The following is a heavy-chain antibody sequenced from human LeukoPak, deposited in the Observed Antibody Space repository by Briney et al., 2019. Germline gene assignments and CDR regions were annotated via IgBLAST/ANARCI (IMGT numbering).Heavy chain of an antibody. CDR2: ISSSSSYI. V-gene: IGHV3-21*01. CDR3: AKSRWETYAVRAFDI. D-gene: IGHD1-26*01. Sequence: PGGSLRLSCAASGFTFSSYSKNWVRQAPGKGLEWVSSISSSSSYIYYADSVKGRFTISRDNAKNSLYLQMNSLRAEDTAVYYCAKSRWETYAVRAFDIWGQGTMVTVSS. J-gene: IGHJ3*02. CDR1: GFTFSSYS.